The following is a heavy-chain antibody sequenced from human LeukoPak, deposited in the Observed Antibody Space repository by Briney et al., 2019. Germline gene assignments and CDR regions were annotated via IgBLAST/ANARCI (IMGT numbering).Heavy chain of an antibody. Sequence: QPGGSLRLSCAASGFTFSSYSMNWVRQAPGKGLEWVSYISGSGSTIYYADSVKGRFTISRDNAKSSLYLQMNSLRAEDTALYYCARDRDYARYAFDIWGQGTMVTVSS. J-gene: IGHJ3*02. CDR2: ISGSGSTI. CDR3: ARDRDYARYAFDI. CDR1: GFTFSSYS. D-gene: IGHD3-16*01. V-gene: IGHV3-48*04.